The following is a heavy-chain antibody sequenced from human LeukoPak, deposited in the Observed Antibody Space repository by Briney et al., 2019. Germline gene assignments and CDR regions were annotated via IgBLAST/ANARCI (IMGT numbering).Heavy chain of an antibody. CDR2: IKHDGSEK. CDR3: TRDSSYMSSSWYNWFDP. J-gene: IGHJ5*02. Sequence: GGSLRLSCAASGFNLSYYWMTWVRQAPGKGLEWVANIKHDGSEKNYVDSVKGRFTIFRDNGKNSVFLQIDSLRAEDTAVYYCTRDSSYMSSSWYNWFDPWGQGTLVTVSS. CDR1: GFNLSYYW. V-gene: IGHV3-7*01. D-gene: IGHD6-13*01.